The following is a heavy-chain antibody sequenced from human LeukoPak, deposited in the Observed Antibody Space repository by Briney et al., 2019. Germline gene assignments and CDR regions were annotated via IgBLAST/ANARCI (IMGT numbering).Heavy chain of an antibody. Sequence: GGSLRLSCAASGLTVSSNYMSWVRQAPGKGLEWVSLIYSGSSTYYADSVKGRFTISRDNSKNSLYLQMNSLRTEDTALYYCAKDITSGRGYSYGWFFDYWGQGTLVTVSS. CDR2: IYSGSST. D-gene: IGHD5-18*01. CDR3: AKDITSGRGYSYGWFFDY. V-gene: IGHV3-53*05. CDR1: GLTVSSNY. J-gene: IGHJ4*02.